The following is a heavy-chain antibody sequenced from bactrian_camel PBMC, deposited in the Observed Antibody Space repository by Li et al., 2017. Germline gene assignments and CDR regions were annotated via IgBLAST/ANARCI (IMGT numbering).Heavy chain of an antibody. CDR2: IENDGKT. J-gene: IGHJ4*01. V-gene: IGHV3S53*01. Sequence: HVQLVESGGGSVQPGGSLRLSCALSGDIDRIKCMGWSRKAPGEALEGVATIENDGKTRYPASVKGRFTIARDAAKNTLTLRMNNLKPEDSGVYYCAADPFSPCVTTVVERADYRGRGTQVTVS. D-gene: IGHD4*01. CDR3: AADPFSPCVTTVVERADY. CDR1: GDIDRIKC.